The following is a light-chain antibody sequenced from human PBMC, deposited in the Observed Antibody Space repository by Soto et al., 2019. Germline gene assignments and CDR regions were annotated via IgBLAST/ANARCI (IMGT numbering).Light chain of an antibody. CDR1: QSISSW. J-gene: IGKJ3*01. Sequence: DIPMTQSPSTLSASVGDRVTITCRASQSISSWLAWYQQKPGKAPKLLIYDASSLESGVPSRFSGSGSGTEFTLTISSLQPDDFATYYCQHYNRYLLTFVSGTKVDSK. CDR2: DAS. V-gene: IGKV1-5*01. CDR3: QHYNRYLLT.